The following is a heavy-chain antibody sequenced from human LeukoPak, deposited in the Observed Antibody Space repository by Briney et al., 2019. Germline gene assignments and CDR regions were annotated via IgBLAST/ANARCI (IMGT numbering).Heavy chain of an antibody. CDR3: ARHGDFHDY. Sequence: PSETLSLTCTVSGGSISSYYWSWIRQPPGKGLEWIGYIYYSGSTNYNPSRKSRVTISVDTSKNQFSLKLSSVTAADTAVYYCARHGDFHDYWGQGTLVTVSS. D-gene: IGHD4-17*01. J-gene: IGHJ4*02. CDR2: IYYSGST. V-gene: IGHV4-59*08. CDR1: GGSISSYY.